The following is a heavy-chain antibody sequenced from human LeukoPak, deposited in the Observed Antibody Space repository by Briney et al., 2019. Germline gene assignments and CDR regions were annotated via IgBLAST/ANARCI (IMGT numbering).Heavy chain of an antibody. CDR3: ARARVTPALNWFDP. CDR2: TYYSGST. V-gene: IGHV4-59*12. D-gene: IGHD2-21*02. J-gene: IGHJ5*02. CDR1: GGSISSYY. Sequence: SETLSLTCTVSGGSISSYYWSWIRQPPGKGLEWIGYTYYSGSTNYNPSLKSRVTISVDTSKNRFSLKLSSVTAADTAVYYCARARVTPALNWFDPWGQGTLVTVSS.